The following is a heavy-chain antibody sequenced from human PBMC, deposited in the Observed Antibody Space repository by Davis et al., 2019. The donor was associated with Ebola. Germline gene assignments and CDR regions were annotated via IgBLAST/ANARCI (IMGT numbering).Heavy chain of an antibody. CDR1: GGSIISSSSY. D-gene: IGHD5-18*01. Sequence: SETLSLTCTVSGGSIISSSSYWGWIRQPPGKGLEWIGEINHSGSTNYNPSLESRVTISLDTSKNQFSLKLSSVTAADTAVYYCARGRYSYGYFDYWGQGTLVTVSP. V-gene: IGHV4-39*07. J-gene: IGHJ4*02. CDR3: ARGRYSYGYFDY. CDR2: INHSGST.